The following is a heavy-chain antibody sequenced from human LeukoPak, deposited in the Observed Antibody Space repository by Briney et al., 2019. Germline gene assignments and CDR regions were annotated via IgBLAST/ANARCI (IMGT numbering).Heavy chain of an antibody. D-gene: IGHD3-3*01. CDR2: IYHSGST. Sequence: SETLPLTCAVSGGSISSSNWWSWVRQPPGKGLEWIGEIYHSGSTNYNPSLKSRVTISVDKSKNQFSLQLSSVTAADTAVYYCARHPDYDFWSGYSLHPIDYWGQGTLVTVSS. J-gene: IGHJ4*02. CDR1: GGSISSSNW. V-gene: IGHV4-4*02. CDR3: ARHPDYDFWSGYSLHPIDY.